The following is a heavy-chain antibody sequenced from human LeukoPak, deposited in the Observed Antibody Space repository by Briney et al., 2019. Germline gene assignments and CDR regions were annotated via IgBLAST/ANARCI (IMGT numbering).Heavy chain of an antibody. CDR1: GYTFTNYD. J-gene: IGHJ3*02. Sequence: ASVKVSCKASGYTFTNYDINWVRQATGQGLEWMGWMNPRSGYTGYLQKFQGRVTMTGSTSISTAYLELNSLTSEDTAVYYCARGNRLYSSSWSSLPFDIWGQGSMVTVPS. D-gene: IGHD6-13*01. CDR2: MNPRSGYT. V-gene: IGHV1-8*01. CDR3: ARGNRLYSSSWSSLPFDI.